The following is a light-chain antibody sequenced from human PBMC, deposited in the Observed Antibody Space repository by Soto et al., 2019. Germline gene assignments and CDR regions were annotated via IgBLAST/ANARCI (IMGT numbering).Light chain of an antibody. CDR3: EESFNCPVT. CDR2: AVS. CDR1: QTITRN. J-gene: IGKJ2*01. V-gene: IGKV1-39*01. Sequence: DIQMTQSPSSLPASVGDIVTITCRANQTITRNLNWYQQKPGIAPKLLIYAVSSLQEGVPSRFRGSGSGTEFTLTIRTPQPEDGAAYSYEESFNCPVTFGQGTKLEIK.